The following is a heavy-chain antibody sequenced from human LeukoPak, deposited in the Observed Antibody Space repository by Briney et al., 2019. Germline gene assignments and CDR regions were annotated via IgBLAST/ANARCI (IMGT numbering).Heavy chain of an antibody. Sequence: PGGSLRHSCAASGFTFSSYGMSWVRQAPGKGLEWVAFIRYDGSNKYYADSVKGRFTISRDNSKNTLYLQMNSLRAEDTAVYYCANFYDYSNYDYYYYYMDVWGKGTTVTVSS. CDR2: IRYDGSNK. CDR1: GFTFSSYG. J-gene: IGHJ6*03. D-gene: IGHD4-11*01. CDR3: ANFYDYSNYDYYYYYMDV. V-gene: IGHV3-30*02.